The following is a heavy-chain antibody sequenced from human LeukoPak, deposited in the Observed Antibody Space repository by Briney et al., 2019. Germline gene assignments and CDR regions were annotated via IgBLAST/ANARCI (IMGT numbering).Heavy chain of an antibody. CDR2: ISGSGDRT. CDR3: AKRGVVIRVVLVGFHKEAYYFDS. V-gene: IGHV3-23*01. J-gene: IGHJ4*02. Sequence: GGSLRLSCAVSGITLSNYGMSRVRQAPGKGLEWVAGISGSGDRTNYADSVKGRFTISRDSPKNTLYLQMNSLRAEDTAVYFCAKRGVVIRVVLVGFHKEAYYFDSWGQGALVTVSS. CDR1: GITLSNYG. D-gene: IGHD3-10*01.